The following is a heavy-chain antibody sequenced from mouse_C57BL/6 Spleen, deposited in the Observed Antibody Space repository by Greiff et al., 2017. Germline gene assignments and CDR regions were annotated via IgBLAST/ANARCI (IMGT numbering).Heavy chain of an antibody. Sequence: QVQLQQPGAELVKPGASVKLSCTASGYNFTGYWMHWVKQRPGRGLEWIGRIDPNSGGTKYNEKFKSKATMTVAKPSSTAYMQLSSLTSEDSAVYDVAREDYDDDEVYYYAMDYWGQGTSVTVSS. J-gene: IGHJ4*01. V-gene: IGHV1-72*01. D-gene: IGHD2-4*01. CDR3: AREDYDDDEVYYYAMDY. CDR2: IDPNSGGT. CDR1: GYNFTGYW.